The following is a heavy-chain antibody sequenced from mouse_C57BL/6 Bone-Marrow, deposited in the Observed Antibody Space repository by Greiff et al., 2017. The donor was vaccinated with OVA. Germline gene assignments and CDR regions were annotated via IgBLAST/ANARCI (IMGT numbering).Heavy chain of an antibody. CDR1: GYTFTDSN. Sequence: VQLQQSGPELVKPGASVKMSCKASGYTFTDSNMHWVKQRHGQSLEWLGDLNPNNGGTSSNQKFKGKATLTVNKSSSTAYMELRSLPSEDSAVYYCARESNYEGNAKDYWGQGASVTVSS. CDR3: ARESNYEGNAKDY. V-gene: IGHV1-22*01. D-gene: IGHD2-5*01. CDR2: LNPNNGGT. J-gene: IGHJ4*01.